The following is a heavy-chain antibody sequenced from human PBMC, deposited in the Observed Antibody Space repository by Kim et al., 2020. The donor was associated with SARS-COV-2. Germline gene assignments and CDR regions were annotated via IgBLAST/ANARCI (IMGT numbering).Heavy chain of an antibody. CDR3: ARDKDGSYSSGYSHPLD. V-gene: IGHV3-30*04. J-gene: IGHJ4*01. D-gene: IGHD3-22*01. Sequence: GGSLRLSCAASGFTFSSYAMHWVRQAPGKGLEWVAVISYDGSNKYYADSVKGRFTISRDNSKNTLYLQMNSLRAEDTAVYYCARDKDGSYSSGYSHPLD. CDR1: GFTFSSYA. CDR2: ISYDGSNK.